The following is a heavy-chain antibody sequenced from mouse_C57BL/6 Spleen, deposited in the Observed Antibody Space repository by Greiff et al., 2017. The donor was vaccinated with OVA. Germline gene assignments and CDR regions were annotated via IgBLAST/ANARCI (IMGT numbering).Heavy chain of an antibody. Sequence: EVKVEESGPGLVKPSQSLSLTCSVTGYSITSGYYWNWIRQFPGNKLEWMGYISYDGSNNYNPSLKNRISITRDTSKNQFFLKLNSVTTEDTATYYCARESGSGYFDVWGTGTTVTVSS. CDR3: ARESGSGYFDV. CDR2: ISYDGSN. D-gene: IGHD1-1*01. CDR1: GYSITSGYY. J-gene: IGHJ1*03. V-gene: IGHV3-6*01.